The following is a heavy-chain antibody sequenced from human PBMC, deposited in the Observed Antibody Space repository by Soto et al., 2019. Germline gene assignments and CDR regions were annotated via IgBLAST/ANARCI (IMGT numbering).Heavy chain of an antibody. CDR2: IIPIFGIA. J-gene: IGHJ6*02. D-gene: IGHD2-2*01. CDR3: AREDRDRETGLVPAAIDGMDV. CDR1: GGTFSRYS. V-gene: IGHV1-69*08. Sequence: QVQLVQSGAEVKKPGSSVKVSCKASGGTFSRYSITWVRQAPGHGLEWIGRIIPIFGIASYAQKFQGRVTISADESTSKADMELSSLRSDDTAVYYCAREDRDRETGLVPAAIDGMDVWGQGTTVTVSS.